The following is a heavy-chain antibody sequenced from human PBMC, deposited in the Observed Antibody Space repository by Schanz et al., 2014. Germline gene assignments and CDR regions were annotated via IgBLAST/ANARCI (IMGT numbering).Heavy chain of an antibody. Sequence: VQLVESGGGLVQPGGSLRLSCAASGFTFSSYWMHWVRQVPGKGLVWVAVIWYDGSNKYYADSVKGRFTISRDNSKNTLFLQMNSLRAEDTAVYYCARDHTTESYYSAGPPIDYWGQGTLLTVSS. D-gene: IGHD1-26*01. J-gene: IGHJ4*02. CDR1: GFTFSSYW. CDR3: ARDHTTESYYSAGPPIDY. V-gene: IGHV3-33*08. CDR2: IWYDGSNK.